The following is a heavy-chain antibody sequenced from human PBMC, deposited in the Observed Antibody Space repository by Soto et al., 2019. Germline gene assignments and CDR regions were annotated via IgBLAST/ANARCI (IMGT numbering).Heavy chain of an antibody. V-gene: IGHV3-23*01. J-gene: IGHJ4*02. CDR1: GFTFSSYA. CDR2: ISASGDGT. D-gene: IGHD4-17*01. CDR3: ARTTVTKSRDY. Sequence: EVQLLESGGGLVQPGGSQRLSCAASGFTFSSYAMSWVRQAPGKGLEYVSSISASGDGTYFADSVKGRFTISRDNSKNTLYLQMNSLRVEDTAVYYCARTTVTKSRDYWGQGTLVTVSS.